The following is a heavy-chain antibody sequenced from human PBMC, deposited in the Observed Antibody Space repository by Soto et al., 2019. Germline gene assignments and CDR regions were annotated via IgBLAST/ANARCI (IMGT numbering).Heavy chain of an antibody. D-gene: IGHD6-6*01. CDR2: IIPIFGTA. CDR3: ARVVVIAARRVYYYYYGMDV. CDR1: GGTFSSYA. V-gene: IGHV1-69*13. Sequence: SVKVSCKASGGTFSSYAISWVRQAPGQGLEWMGGIIPIFGTANYAQKFQGRVTITADESTSTAYMELSSLRSEDTAVYYCARVVVIAARRVYYYYYGMDVWGQGTTVTVSS. J-gene: IGHJ6*02.